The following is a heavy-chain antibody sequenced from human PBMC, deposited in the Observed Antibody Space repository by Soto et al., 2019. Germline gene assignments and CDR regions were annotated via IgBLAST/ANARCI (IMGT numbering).Heavy chain of an antibody. Sequence: SETLSLTCAVYGGSFRGYYWSWIRQPPGKGLELIGEINHSGSTNYNPSLKSRVTISVDTSKNQFSLKLSSVTAADTAVYYCARGPRGYGSSRYYYNGMDVVGQGTTVTASS. CDR1: GGSFRGYY. D-gene: IGHD6-13*01. J-gene: IGHJ6*02. CDR2: INHSGST. V-gene: IGHV4-34*01. CDR3: ARGPRGYGSSRYYYNGMDV.